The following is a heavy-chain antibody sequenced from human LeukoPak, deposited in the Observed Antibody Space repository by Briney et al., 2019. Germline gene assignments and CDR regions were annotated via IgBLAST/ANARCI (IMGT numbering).Heavy chain of an antibody. J-gene: IGHJ3*02. CDR3: VSLSGYYGNAFDI. D-gene: IGHD3-3*01. CDR2: MNPNSGNT. CDR1: GYIFAGYY. V-gene: IGHV1-8*03. Sequence: GASVKVSCKASGYIFAGYYIHWVRQAPGQGLEWMGWMNPNSGNTGYAQKFQGRVTITRNTSISTAYMELSSLRSEDTAVYYCVSLSGYYGNAFDIWGQGTMVTVSS.